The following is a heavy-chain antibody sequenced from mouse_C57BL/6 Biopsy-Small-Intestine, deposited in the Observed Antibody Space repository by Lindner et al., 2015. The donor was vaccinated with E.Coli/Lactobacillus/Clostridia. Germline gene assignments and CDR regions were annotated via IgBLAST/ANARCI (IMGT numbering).Heavy chain of an antibody. CDR1: GDSFTGYY. CDR2: INPTNGGT. CDR3: AKSSCGRTYPDY. Sequence: VQLQESGPELVKPGASVKISCKTSGDSFTGYYMNWVKQSPEKSLEWIGEINPTNGGTTYNQKFRARATMTVDESSSTAYMQLKSLTSEESAVYYCAKSSCGRTYPDYWGQGTTLTVSS. D-gene: IGHD1-1*01. J-gene: IGHJ2*01. V-gene: IGHV1-42*01.